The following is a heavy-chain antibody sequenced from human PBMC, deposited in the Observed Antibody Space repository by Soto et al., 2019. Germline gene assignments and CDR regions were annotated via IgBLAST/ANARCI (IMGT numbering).Heavy chain of an antibody. CDR3: ASITEPQDHWGPFDY. Sequence: QVQLVQSGAEVKKPGSSVKVSCKASGGTFSSYAISWVRQAPGQGLEWMGGIIPIFGTANYAQQFQGRVTITADESTSTAYMERSRVRSEDTAVYYCASITEPQDHWGPFDYWGQGALVTVSS. V-gene: IGHV1-69*12. J-gene: IGHJ4*02. CDR1: GGTFSSYA. CDR2: IIPIFGTA. D-gene: IGHD7-27*01.